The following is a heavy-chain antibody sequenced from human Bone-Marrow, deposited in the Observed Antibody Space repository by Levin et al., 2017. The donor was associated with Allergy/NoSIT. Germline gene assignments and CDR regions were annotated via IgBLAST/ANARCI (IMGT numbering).Heavy chain of an antibody. Sequence: PGESLKISCAASGISFSNNGMHWVRRAPGKGLEWVAAIWSDGSNTYYTDSVKGRFTISRDNSKNTLFLEMTSLRTEDTAVYYCARDHQPLPGAVQGVLNDYWGLGTLVTVSS. CDR2: IWSDGSNT. D-gene: IGHD3-10*01. J-gene: IGHJ4*02. CDR1: GISFSNNG. V-gene: IGHV3-33*01. CDR3: ARDHQPLPGAVQGVLNDY.